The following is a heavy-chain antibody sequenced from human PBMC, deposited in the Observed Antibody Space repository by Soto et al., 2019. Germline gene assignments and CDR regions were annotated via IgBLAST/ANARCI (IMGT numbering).Heavy chain of an antibody. D-gene: IGHD6-13*01. V-gene: IGHV3-7*03. J-gene: IGHJ4*02. CDR1: GFTFSNHW. Sequence: PGGSLSLSCVASGFTFSNHWLSWVRQAPGKGLEWVANIKQDGSEKYYVDSVKGRFTISRDNAKNSLYLQMNSLRADDTAVYYCATLSSTWPTGGDYWGQGALVTVSS. CDR3: ATLSSTWPTGGDY. CDR2: IKQDGSEK.